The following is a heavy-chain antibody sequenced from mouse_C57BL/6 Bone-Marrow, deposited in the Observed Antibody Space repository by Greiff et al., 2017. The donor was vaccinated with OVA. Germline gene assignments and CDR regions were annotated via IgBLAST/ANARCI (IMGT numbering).Heavy chain of an antibody. CDR1: GYTFTSYG. D-gene: IGHD2-1*01. Sequence: QVQLKESGAELARPGASVKLSCKASGYTFTSYGISWVKQRTGQGLEWIGEIYPRSGNTEYNEKFKGKATLTADKSSSTAYMELRSLTSEDSAVXFCARGRDLLPFAYWGQGTLVTVSA. CDR3: ARGRDLLPFAY. CDR2: IYPRSGNT. J-gene: IGHJ3*01. V-gene: IGHV1-81*01.